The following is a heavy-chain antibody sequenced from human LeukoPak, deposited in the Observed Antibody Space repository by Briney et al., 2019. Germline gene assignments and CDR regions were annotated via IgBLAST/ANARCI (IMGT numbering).Heavy chain of an antibody. V-gene: IGHV3-11*01. D-gene: IGHD3-10*01. CDR3: AKVGSVVQGVTPLDY. CDR2: ISSGGSSI. J-gene: IGHJ4*02. Sequence: GGSLRLSCAASGFTFSDYYMSWIRQAPGKGLEWVSYISSGGSSIYYADSVKGRFTISRDNAKNSLYLQMNSLRAEDTAVYYCAKVGSVVQGVTPLDYWGQGTLVTVSS. CDR1: GFTFSDYY.